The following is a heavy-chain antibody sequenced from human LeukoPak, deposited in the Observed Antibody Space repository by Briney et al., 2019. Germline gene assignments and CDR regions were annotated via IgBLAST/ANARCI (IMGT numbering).Heavy chain of an antibody. CDR1: GFTFSSYG. CDR2: ISYDGSNK. Sequence: GRSLRLPCAASGFTFSSYGMHWVRQAPGKGLEWVAVISYDGSNKYYADSVKGRFTISRDNSKNTLYLQMNSLRAEDTAVYYCAKTGLMRYYYDSSGYSHFDYWGQGTLVTVSS. V-gene: IGHV3-30*18. CDR3: AKTGLMRYYYDSSGYSHFDY. D-gene: IGHD3-22*01. J-gene: IGHJ4*02.